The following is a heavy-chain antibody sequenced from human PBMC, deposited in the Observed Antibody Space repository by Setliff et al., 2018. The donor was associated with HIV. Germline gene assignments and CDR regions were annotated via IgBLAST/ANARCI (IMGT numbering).Heavy chain of an antibody. J-gene: IGHJ6*02. CDR3: ARDHCSSSGCYEYSYYGMDV. CDR2: IYSSGIT. V-gene: IGHV4-4*07. D-gene: IGHD2-2*01. Sequence: SETLSLTCTVSGDSFSSYYWSWIRQPAGKGLEWIGHIYSSGITNYNPSLKSRVTMSVDTPKKQFSLKLSSVTAADTAVYYCARDHCSSSGCYEYSYYGMDVWGQGTTVTVSS. CDR1: GDSFSSYY.